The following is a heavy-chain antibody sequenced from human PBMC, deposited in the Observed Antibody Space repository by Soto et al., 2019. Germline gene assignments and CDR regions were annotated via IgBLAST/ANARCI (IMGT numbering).Heavy chain of an antibody. CDR3: AKTMGPNRAVYGARFDA. CDR2: LSGSGDAT. D-gene: IGHD2-8*01. J-gene: IGHJ4*02. CDR1: GFTFSIYG. Sequence: EVHLLESVGGLVQPGGSLRLSCSASGFTFSIYGMSWVRQAPGKGLEWVYILSGSGDATNYADSVRGRFTISRDNSKNTLFLQMNSLRVEDTAVYFCAKTMGPNRAVYGARFDAWGQGILVSVSS. V-gene: IGHV3-23*01.